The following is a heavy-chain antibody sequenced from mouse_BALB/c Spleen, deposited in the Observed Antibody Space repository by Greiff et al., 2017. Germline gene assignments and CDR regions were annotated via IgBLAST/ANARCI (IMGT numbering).Heavy chain of an antibody. CDR1: GFSLTSYG. CDR2: IWAGGST. V-gene: IGHV2-9*02. Sequence: QVQLKESGPGLVAPSQSLSITCTVSGFSLTSYGVHWVRQPPGKGLEWLGVIWAGGSTNYNSALMSRLSISKDNSKSQVFLKMNSLQTDDTARYYCARNYYGNFYAMDYWGQGTSVTVSS. D-gene: IGHD2-1*01. J-gene: IGHJ4*01. CDR3: ARNYYGNFYAMDY.